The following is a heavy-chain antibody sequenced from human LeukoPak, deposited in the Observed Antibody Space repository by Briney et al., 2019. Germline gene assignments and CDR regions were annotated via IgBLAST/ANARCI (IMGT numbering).Heavy chain of an antibody. J-gene: IGHJ6*03. CDR3: ARHGRWGLRYFDWERHYYYMDV. D-gene: IGHD3-9*01. CDR2: IYYSGST. CDR1: GGSISSSSYY. V-gene: IGHV4-39*01. Sequence: SETLSLTCTVSGGSISSSSYYWGWIRQPPGKGLEWIGSIYYSGSTYYNPSLKSRVTISVDTSKNQFSLKLSSVTAADTAVYYCARHGRWGLRYFDWERHYYYMDVWGKGTTVTISS.